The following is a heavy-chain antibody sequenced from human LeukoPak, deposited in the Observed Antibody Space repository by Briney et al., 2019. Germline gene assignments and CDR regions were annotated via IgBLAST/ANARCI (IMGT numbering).Heavy chain of an antibody. CDR1: GFSITSGYF. CDR2: IYTTGAGST. Sequence: PSETLSLACSVSGFSITSGYFWGWIRQSPGKALEWIGNIYTTGAGSTYYNPSVKSRVTLFSDKAKNQLSLKMNSVTAADTAVYYCARGQIYDYWTPVSWKFDLWGRGTLVSVSS. V-gene: IGHV4-38-2*02. CDR3: ARGQIYDYWTPVSWKFDL. J-gene: IGHJ2*01. D-gene: IGHD3/OR15-3a*01.